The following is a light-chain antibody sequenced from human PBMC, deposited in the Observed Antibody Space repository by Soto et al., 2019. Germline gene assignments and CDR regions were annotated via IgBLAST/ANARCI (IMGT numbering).Light chain of an antibody. CDR3: SSYVNYNTFVI. CDR1: SRDIGGYNY. J-gene: IGLJ2*01. Sequence: QSALTQPPSVSGSPGQSITISCTGTSRDIGGYNYVSWHQQHPGKAPKVIITEVSNRPSGVSDRFSGSKSGNTASLTISGLQAEDEADYYCSSYVNYNTFVIFGGGTQLTVL. V-gene: IGLV2-14*01. CDR2: EVS.